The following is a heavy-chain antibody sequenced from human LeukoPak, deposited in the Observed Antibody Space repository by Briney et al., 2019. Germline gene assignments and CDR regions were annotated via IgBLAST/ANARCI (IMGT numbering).Heavy chain of an antibody. CDR2: ISSSGSYT. V-gene: IGHV3-11*06. Sequence: PGGSLRLSCAASGFTFSDYYMSWIRQAPGKGLEWVSYISSSGSYTNYADSVKGRFTISRDNAKNSLYLQMNSLRAEDTAVYYCARDREYSYAGFDYWGQGTLVTVSS. CDR3: ARDREYSYAGFDY. D-gene: IGHD5-18*01. J-gene: IGHJ4*02. CDR1: GFTFSDYY.